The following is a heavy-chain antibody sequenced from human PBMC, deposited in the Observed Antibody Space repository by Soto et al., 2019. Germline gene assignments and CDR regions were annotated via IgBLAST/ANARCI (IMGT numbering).Heavy chain of an antibody. CDR3: ASQTLRKQQLSDGGRFDP. V-gene: IGHV1-8*01. CDR2: LNPNSGNT. Sequence: QVQLVQSGAEVKKPGASVKVSCKASGYTFTSYDINWVRQATGQGLEWMGWLNPNSGNTGYAQKFHGRVTMTRNTSISTAYRELSSLRSEDTAVYYCASQTLRKQQLSDGGRFDPWGQGTLVTVSS. J-gene: IGHJ5*02. D-gene: IGHD6-13*01. CDR1: GYTFTSYD.